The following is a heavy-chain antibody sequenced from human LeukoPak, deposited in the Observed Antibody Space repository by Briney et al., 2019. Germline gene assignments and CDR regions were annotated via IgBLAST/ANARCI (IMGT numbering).Heavy chain of an antibody. CDR1: GGSISSSGYY. D-gene: IGHD2-2*01. CDR3: ARLSAHCSSSCCYFDC. Sequence: SETLSLACTVSGGSISSSGYYWGWIRQPPGKGLEWIGNIYCSGSTYYNSSLKSRITISVDTSKNQFSLKLNSVTAADTAVYYCARLSAHCSSSCCYFDCWGQGTLVTVSS. V-gene: IGHV4-39*01. J-gene: IGHJ4*02. CDR2: IYCSGST.